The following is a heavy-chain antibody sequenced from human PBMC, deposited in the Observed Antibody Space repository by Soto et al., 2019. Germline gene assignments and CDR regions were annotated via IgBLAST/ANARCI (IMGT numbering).Heavy chain of an antibody. CDR2: IGTAGDT. Sequence: VSLRLSCAASGFTFSSYDMHWVRQATGKGLEWVSAIGTAGDTYYPGSVKGRFTISRENAKNSLYLQMNSLRAGDTAVYYCARARGGYGDYYFDYWGQGTLVTVSS. CDR1: GFTFSSYD. D-gene: IGHD4-17*01. CDR3: ARARGGYGDYYFDY. J-gene: IGHJ4*02. V-gene: IGHV3-13*01.